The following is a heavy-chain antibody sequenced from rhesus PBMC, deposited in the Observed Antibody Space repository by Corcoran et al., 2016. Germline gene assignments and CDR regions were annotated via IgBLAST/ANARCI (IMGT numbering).Heavy chain of an antibody. D-gene: IGHD6-31*01. J-gene: IGHJ4*01. V-gene: IGHV4-65*01. CDR3: ARRGSGWGYFDY. CDR2: RYGGSGST. CDR1: GGSISSSNW. Sequence: QVQLQESGPGLVKPSEPLSLTCAVSGGSISSSNWWSWIRASTGKGLEVIGYRYGGSGSTSYNPSLKSRVTISTDTSKNQFSLKLSSVTAADTAVYYCARRGSGWGYFDYWGQGVLVTVSS.